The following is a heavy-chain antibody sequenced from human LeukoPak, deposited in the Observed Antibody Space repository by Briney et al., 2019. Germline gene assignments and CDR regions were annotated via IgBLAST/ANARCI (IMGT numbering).Heavy chain of an antibody. V-gene: IGHV4-39*07. Sequence: SETLSLTCSVSGGSISSSSYYWGWIRQPPGKGLEWIGSMSYSGSTYYNPSLKSRVTISVDTSKNQFSLKLSSVTAADTAVYYCARDPPDYYDSSGYLWGQGTPVTVSS. CDR2: MSYSGST. J-gene: IGHJ5*02. D-gene: IGHD3-22*01. CDR3: ARDPPDYYDSSGYL. CDR1: GGSISSSSYY.